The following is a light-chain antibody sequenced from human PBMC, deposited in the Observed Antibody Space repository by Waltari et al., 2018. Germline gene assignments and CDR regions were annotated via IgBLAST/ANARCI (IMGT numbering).Light chain of an antibody. CDR2: GAS. CDR3: QHYTEQPLT. J-gene: IGKJ4*01. Sequence: EIVMTQSPATLSVSPGEGATLSCRASQSVSRNLAWYQQKPGQAPRVLIFGASARATGIPARFSGSGSGTEFTLTISSLQSEDVAVYFCQHYTEQPLTFGGGTKVEIK. V-gene: IGKV3-15*01. CDR1: QSVSRN.